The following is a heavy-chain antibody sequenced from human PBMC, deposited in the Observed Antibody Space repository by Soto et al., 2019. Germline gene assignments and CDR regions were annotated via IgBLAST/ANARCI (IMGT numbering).Heavy chain of an antibody. V-gene: IGHV4-61*01. CDR2: ISYSGST. CDR1: GGSVTSGTYY. J-gene: IGHJ6*02. CDR3: ARDPASRYYDFWSGYYPRLLYYGMDV. D-gene: IGHD3-3*01. Sequence: ASETLSLTCTVSGGSVTSGTYYWSWIRQPPGKGLEWIGYISYSGSTNYNSSLKSRVTISVDTSKNQFSLKLSSVTAADTAVYYCARDPASRYYDFWSGYYPRLLYYGMDVWGQGTTVTVSS.